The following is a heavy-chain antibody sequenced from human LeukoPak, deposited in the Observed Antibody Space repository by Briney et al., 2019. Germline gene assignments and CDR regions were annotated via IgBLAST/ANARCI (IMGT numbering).Heavy chain of an antibody. D-gene: IGHD6-25*01. J-gene: IGHJ4*02. CDR1: GYTLTELS. CDR2: FDPEDGET. Sequence: GASVKVSCKVSGYTLTELSMHWVRQAPGKGLEWMGGFDPEDGETIYAQKFQGRVTMTEDTSTDTAYMELSSLRSEDTAVYYCATDKLGEQRLGSFDYWGQGTLVTVSS. V-gene: IGHV1-24*01. CDR3: ATDKLGEQRLGSFDY.